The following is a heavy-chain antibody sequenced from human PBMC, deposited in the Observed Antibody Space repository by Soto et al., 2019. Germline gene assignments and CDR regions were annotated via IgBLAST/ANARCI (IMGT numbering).Heavy chain of an antibody. V-gene: IGHV4-30-4*01. J-gene: IGHJ2*01. CDR2: IYYSGST. D-gene: IGHD3-22*01. CDR3: AIFKVVIGYWYFDL. Sequence: QVQLQESGPGLVKPSQTLSLTCTVSGGSISSGDYYWSWIRQPPGKGLEWIGYIYYSGSTYYNPSLKGRVTRSVDTSKNQFSLKLSSVTAADTAVYYCAIFKVVIGYWYFDLWGRGTLVTVSS. CDR1: GGSISSGDYY.